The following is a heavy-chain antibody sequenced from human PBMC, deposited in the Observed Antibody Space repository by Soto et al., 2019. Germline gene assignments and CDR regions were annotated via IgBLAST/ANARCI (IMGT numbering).Heavy chain of an antibody. Sequence: EVQLVESGGGLVQPGGSLRLSCAASGFTFSSYWMSWVRQAPGKGLEWVANIKQDGSEKYYVDSVKGRFTISRANAKNSLYLQMNSLRAEDTAVYYCARGSHSGWYLPGPAFDIWGQGTMVTVSS. CDR1: GFTFSSYW. CDR3: ARGSHSGWYLPGPAFDI. D-gene: IGHD6-19*01. CDR2: IKQDGSEK. V-gene: IGHV3-7*01. J-gene: IGHJ3*02.